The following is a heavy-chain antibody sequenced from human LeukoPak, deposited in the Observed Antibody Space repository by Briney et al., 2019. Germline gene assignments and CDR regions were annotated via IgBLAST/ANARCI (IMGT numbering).Heavy chain of an antibody. CDR3: TKGRGYYGSGSYPTN. D-gene: IGHD3-10*01. J-gene: IGHJ4*02. Sequence: GGSLRLSCVASGFTFSSYGMSWVRQTPGKGLGWVSAISGSGGSTYYADSVKGRFTISRDNSKNTLYLQMNSLRAGDTAIYYCTKGRGYYGSGSYPTNWGQGALVTVSS. V-gene: IGHV3-23*01. CDR1: GFTFSSYG. CDR2: ISGSGGST.